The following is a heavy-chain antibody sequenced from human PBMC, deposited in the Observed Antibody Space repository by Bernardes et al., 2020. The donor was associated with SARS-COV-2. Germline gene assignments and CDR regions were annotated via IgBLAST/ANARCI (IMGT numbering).Heavy chain of an antibody. D-gene: IGHD4-17*01. J-gene: IGHJ4*02. CDR2: RYRDGST. Sequence: SETLSLTCSVSGDSIRTSDYYWGWIRRPPGKGLEWIGSRYRDGSTYYDPSLKSRVTISADTSKNQFSLKLTSVTSTDTAVYYCARDLLYGGNAFRDYWGQGTVVTVSS. CDR3: ARDLLYGGNAFRDY. V-gene: IGHV4-39*02. CDR1: GDSIRTSDYY.